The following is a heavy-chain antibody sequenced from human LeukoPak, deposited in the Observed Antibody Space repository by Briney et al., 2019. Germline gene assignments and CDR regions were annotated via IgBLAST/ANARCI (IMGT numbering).Heavy chain of an antibody. Sequence: GASVKASCKASGYTFTSYGISWVRQAPGQGLEWMGWISAYNGNTNYAQKLQGRVTMTTDTSTSTAYMELRSLRSDDTAVYYCARGYPSSSSWSLYFQYWGQGTLVTVSS. D-gene: IGHD6-13*01. CDR3: ARGYPSSSSWSLYFQY. CDR2: ISAYNGNT. CDR1: GYTFTSYG. V-gene: IGHV1-18*01. J-gene: IGHJ1*01.